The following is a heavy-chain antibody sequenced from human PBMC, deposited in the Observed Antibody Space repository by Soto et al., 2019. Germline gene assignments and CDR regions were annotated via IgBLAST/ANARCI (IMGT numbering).Heavy chain of an antibody. J-gene: IGHJ4*02. CDR2: ISSSGYST. CDR3: AKGSVVVAAKFDS. V-gene: IGHV3-23*01. D-gene: IGHD2-21*02. CDR1: GFTFSSYA. Sequence: GGSLRLSCAASGFTFSSYAMGWVRQAPGKGLGWVSAISSSGYSTYYADSVKGRFTISRDNSKNTMYLQMNNLRAEDTAVYYCAKGSVVVAAKFDSWGQGTLVTVSS.